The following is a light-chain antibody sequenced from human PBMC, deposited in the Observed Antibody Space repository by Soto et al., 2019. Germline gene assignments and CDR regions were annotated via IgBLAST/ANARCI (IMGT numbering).Light chain of an antibody. Sequence: EIVMTQSPATLSVSPGERATLSCRASQSISSNLAWFQQKPGQAPRLLIYRASTRATGIPARFSGSGSGTEFTHTISRLQSEDFAVYYCQQYNNWPRTFGHGTKVEIK. CDR3: QQYNNWPRT. J-gene: IGKJ1*01. CDR2: RAS. V-gene: IGKV3-15*01. CDR1: QSISSN.